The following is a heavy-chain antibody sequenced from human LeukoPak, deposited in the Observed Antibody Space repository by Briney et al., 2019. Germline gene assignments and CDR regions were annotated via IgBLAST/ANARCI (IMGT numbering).Heavy chain of an antibody. CDR2: ISGSGGST. CDR1: GFTFTNYA. V-gene: IGHV3-23*01. Sequence: GGSLRLSCSASGFTFTNYAMSWVRQAPGKGLEWVSTISGSGGSTYYADSVKGRFTISRDNSKNTLYLQMNSLRAEDTAVYYCAREVDTAMVWYYYGMDVWGQGTTVTVSS. D-gene: IGHD5-18*01. CDR3: AREVDTAMVWYYYGMDV. J-gene: IGHJ6*02.